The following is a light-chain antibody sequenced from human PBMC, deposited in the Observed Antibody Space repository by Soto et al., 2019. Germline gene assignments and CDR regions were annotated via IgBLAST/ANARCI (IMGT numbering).Light chain of an antibody. V-gene: IGKV1-9*01. Sequence: DIQLTQSPSFLSASVGDRVTITCRASQGISSYLAWYQQTPGKAPKLLIYASSTLQSGVPSRFSGSGSGTEFTLTISTLQPEDFATYFCQQLNTFPITFGQGTRR. J-gene: IGKJ5*01. CDR3: QQLNTFPIT. CDR2: ASS. CDR1: QGISSY.